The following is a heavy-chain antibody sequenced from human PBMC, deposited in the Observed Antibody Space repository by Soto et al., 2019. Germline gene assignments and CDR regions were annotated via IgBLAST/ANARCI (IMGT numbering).Heavy chain of an antibody. Sequence: PGGSLRLSCAASGFTFSSYGMHWVRQAPGKGLEWVAVISYDGSNKYYADSVKGRFTISRDNSKNTLYLQMNSLRAEDTAVYYCAKDRGSVYCSGGSCYSADFDYWGQGTLVTVSS. CDR1: GFTFSSYG. D-gene: IGHD2-15*01. CDR3: AKDRGSVYCSGGSCYSADFDY. CDR2: ISYDGSNK. J-gene: IGHJ4*02. V-gene: IGHV3-30*18.